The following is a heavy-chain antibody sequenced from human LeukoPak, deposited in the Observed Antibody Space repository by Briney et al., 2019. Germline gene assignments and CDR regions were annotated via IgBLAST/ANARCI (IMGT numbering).Heavy chain of an antibody. V-gene: IGHV4-59*01. CDR3: ARDILTGRDAFDI. CDR2: IYYSGST. CDR1: GGSISSYY. D-gene: IGHD3-9*01. Sequence: PSETLSLTCTVSGGSISSYYWSWIRQPPGKGLEWIGYIYYSGSTSYNPSLKSRVTISVDTSKNQFSLKLSSVTAADTAVYYCARDILTGRDAFDIWGRGTMVTVSS. J-gene: IGHJ3*02.